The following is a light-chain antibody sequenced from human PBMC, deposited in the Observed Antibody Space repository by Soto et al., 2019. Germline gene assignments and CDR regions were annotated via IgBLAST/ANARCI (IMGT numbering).Light chain of an antibody. V-gene: IGLV2-14*01. CDR2: EVS. CDR3: SSYTSSSIDYV. Sequence: QSALTQPASVSGSPGQSITISCTGTSSDVGGYNYVSWYQQHPGKAPKLMIYEVSNRPSGVSNRFSGSKSGNTASLTISGLQAEDEADYYCSSYTSSSIDYVFGPGTQVTVL. CDR1: SSDVGGYNY. J-gene: IGLJ1*01.